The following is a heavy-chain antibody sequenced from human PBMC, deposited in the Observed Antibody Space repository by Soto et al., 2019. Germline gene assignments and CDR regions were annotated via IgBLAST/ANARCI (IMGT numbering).Heavy chain of an antibody. CDR1: GFSLTSFA. J-gene: IGHJ4*02. CDR2: ISASGGST. CDR3: AKVLSSGSYSGALEY. V-gene: IGHV3-23*01. D-gene: IGHD1-26*01. Sequence: SLRLSCVASGFSLTSFAMSWVRQAPGKGLEWASAISASGGSTYADSVKGRFTISRDNSKNTLYLQMNSLRVEDTAVYYCAKVLSSGSYSGALEYWGQGALVTVSS.